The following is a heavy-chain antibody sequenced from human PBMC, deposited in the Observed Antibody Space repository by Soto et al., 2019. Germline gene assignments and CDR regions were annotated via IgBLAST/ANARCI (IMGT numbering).Heavy chain of an antibody. CDR2: IKQDGSEK. J-gene: IGHJ4*02. D-gene: IGHD4-17*01. CDR1: GFTFSSYW. V-gene: IGHV3-7*01. Sequence: EVQLVESGGGLVQPGGSLRLSCAASGFTFSSYWMSWVRQAPGKGLEWVANIKQDGSEKYYVDSVKGRFTIARDKAKNSLYLQMNSLRAEDTAVYYCARDRTDGDSFDYWCQGTLVTVSS. CDR3: ARDRTDGDSFDY.